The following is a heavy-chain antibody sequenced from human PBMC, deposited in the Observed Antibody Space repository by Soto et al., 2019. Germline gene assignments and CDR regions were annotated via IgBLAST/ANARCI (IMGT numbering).Heavy chain of an antibody. Sequence: GGSLRLSCAASGFTFSSYAMHWVRQAPGKGLEWVAVISYDGSNKYYADSVKGRFTISRDNSKNTLYLQMNSLRAEDTAVYYCARDRSHNDYYYYGMDVWGQGTTVTVSS. CDR1: GFTFSSYA. J-gene: IGHJ6*02. CDR3: ARDRSHNDYYYYGMDV. V-gene: IGHV3-30-3*01. CDR2: ISYDGSNK. D-gene: IGHD1-1*01.